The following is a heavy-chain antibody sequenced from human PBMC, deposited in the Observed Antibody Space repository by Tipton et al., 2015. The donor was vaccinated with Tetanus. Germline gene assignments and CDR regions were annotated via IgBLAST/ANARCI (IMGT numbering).Heavy chain of an antibody. CDR2: IRDNGNS. V-gene: IGHV4-31*03. CDR3: ARGTFHAFDF. Sequence: LRLSCTVSGGSINSGGHFWTWIRQRTGKGLEWIGHIRDNGNSYANPSLSGRVTMSVDTRKNQFSLNLTSMSVADTASYYCARGTFHAFDFWGQGVQVTVSS. CDR1: GGSINSGGHF. J-gene: IGHJ3*01. D-gene: IGHD2/OR15-2a*01.